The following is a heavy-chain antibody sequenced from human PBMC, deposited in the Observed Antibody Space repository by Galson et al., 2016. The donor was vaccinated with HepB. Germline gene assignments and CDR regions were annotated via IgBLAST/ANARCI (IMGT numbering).Heavy chain of an antibody. Sequence: SLRLSCAASGFIFRTYAMHWVRQAPGKGLEYVSGISSKGSSTYYADSVKGRFSISRDNSKNTLYLQMSSLRAEDTAVYYCVTVGTTGDFFYYMDVWGKGTTVTVSS. V-gene: IGHV3-64D*06. D-gene: IGHD1-7*01. CDR3: VTVGTTGDFFYYMDV. CDR1: GFIFRTYA. CDR2: ISSKGSST. J-gene: IGHJ6*03.